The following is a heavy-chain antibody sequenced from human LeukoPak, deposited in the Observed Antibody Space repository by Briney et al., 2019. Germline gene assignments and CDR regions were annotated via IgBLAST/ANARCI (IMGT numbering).Heavy chain of an antibody. J-gene: IGHJ4*02. CDR1: GFTFSSYA. Sequence: PGGSPRLSCAASGFTFSSYAMSWVRQAPGKGLEWVSAISGSGGSTYYADSVKGPFTISRDNSKNTLYLQMNSLRAEDTAVYYCAKLLDYGGSFFDYWGQGTLVTVSS. D-gene: IGHD4-23*01. CDR2: ISGSGGST. V-gene: IGHV3-23*01. CDR3: AKLLDYGGSFFDY.